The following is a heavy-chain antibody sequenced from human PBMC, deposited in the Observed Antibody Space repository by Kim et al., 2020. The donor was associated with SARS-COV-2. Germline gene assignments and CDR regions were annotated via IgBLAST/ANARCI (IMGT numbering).Heavy chain of an antibody. D-gene: IGHD6-19*01. CDR1: GGSFSGYW. CDR2: INQSGDT. CDR3: ARIYVAVAFDY. V-gene: IGHV4-34*01. Sequence: SETLSLTCAVSGGSFSGYWWSWVRQPPGKGLEWIGEINQSGDTNYNLSLKSRVTISVDTPEKQFSLKLTSVTAADTAVYYCARIYVAVAFDYWGQGALVTVSS. J-gene: IGHJ4*02.